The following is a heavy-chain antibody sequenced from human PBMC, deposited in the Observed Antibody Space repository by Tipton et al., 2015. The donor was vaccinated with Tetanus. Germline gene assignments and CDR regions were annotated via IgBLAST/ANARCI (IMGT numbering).Heavy chain of an antibody. J-gene: IGHJ6*02. D-gene: IGHD6-19*01. CDR3: ARVVEVAVAGMGLYYYYGMDV. CDR2: IYYSGST. V-gene: IGHV4-31*02. CDR1: GFTVSNSH. Sequence: LRLSCAVSGFTVSNSHTSWIRQHPGKGLEWVGYIYYSGSTYYNPSLKSRVTISVDTSKNQFSLKLSSVTAADTAVYYCARVVEVAVAGMGLYYYYGMDVWGQGTTVTVSS.